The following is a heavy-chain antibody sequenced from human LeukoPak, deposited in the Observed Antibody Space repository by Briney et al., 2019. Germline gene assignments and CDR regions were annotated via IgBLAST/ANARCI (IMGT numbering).Heavy chain of an antibody. CDR1: GGSISSSSYY. J-gene: IGHJ4*02. V-gene: IGHV4-39*01. CDR2: IYYSGST. Sequence: SETLSLTCTVSGGSISSSSYYWGWIRQPPGKGLEWIGSIYYSGSTYYNPSLKSRVTISVDTSKNQFSLKLSSVTAADTAVYYCGRRKGYSSVDYWGQGTLVTVSS. CDR3: GRRKGYSSVDY. D-gene: IGHD6-19*01.